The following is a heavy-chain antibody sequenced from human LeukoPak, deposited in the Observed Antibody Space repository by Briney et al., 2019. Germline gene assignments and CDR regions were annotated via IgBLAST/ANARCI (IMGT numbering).Heavy chain of an antibody. J-gene: IGHJ4*02. CDR1: GGSFSGYY. V-gene: IGHV4-34*01. D-gene: IGHD3-22*01. CDR2: INHSGST. Sequence: SETLSLTCAVYGGSFSGYYWSWIRQPPGKGWEWMGEINHSGSTNYNPSLKSRVTISVDTSKNQFSLKLSSVTAADTAVYYCARGLRGEDSSKDVDYWGQGTLVTVSS. CDR3: ARGLRGEDSSKDVDY.